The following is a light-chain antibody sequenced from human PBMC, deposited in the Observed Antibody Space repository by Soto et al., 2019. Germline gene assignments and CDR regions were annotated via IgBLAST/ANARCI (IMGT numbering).Light chain of an antibody. Sequence: ETVLTQSPGTLSLSPGERATLSCRASQTIRSTYLAWYRQTPGQAPRLLIYGASNRATGIADRFRGSGSGPDFTLIISRLEPEDFALYYCQQYGSSPWTFCQGTKVEIK. CDR2: GAS. CDR1: QTIRSTY. CDR3: QQYGSSPWT. J-gene: IGKJ1*01. V-gene: IGKV3-20*01.